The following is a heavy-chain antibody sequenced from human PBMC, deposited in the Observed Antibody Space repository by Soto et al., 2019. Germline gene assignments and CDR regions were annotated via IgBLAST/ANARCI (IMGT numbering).Heavy chain of an antibody. V-gene: IGHV1-69*06. D-gene: IGHD3-10*01. J-gene: IGHJ4*02. CDR1: GGTFSSYA. Sequence: SVKVSCKASGGTFSSYAISWVRQAPGQGLEWMGGIIPIFGTANYAQTFQGRVTITADKSTSTAYMELSSLRSEDTAVYYCASQPTLWFGELLGWGQGTLVTVSS. CDR2: IIPIFGTA. CDR3: ASQPTLWFGELLG.